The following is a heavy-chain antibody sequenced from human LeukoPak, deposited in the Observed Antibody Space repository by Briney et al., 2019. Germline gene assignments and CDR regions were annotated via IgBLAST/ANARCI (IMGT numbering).Heavy chain of an antibody. CDR1: GFTFSSYY. J-gene: IGHJ5*01. CDR2: INRDGSTT. CDR3: GSSDWFDY. Sequence: PGGSLRLSCAASGFTFSSYYMSWVRQAPGKGLVWVSHINRDGSTTNYADSVKGRFTISRDNAKNTLLLQMNSLRAEDTAFHYCGSSDWFDYWGQGTLVTVSS. V-gene: IGHV3-74*01.